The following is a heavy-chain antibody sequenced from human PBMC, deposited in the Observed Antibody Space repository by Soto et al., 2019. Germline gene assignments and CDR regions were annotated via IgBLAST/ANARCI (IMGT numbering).Heavy chain of an antibody. Sequence: QVQLVQSGAEVKKPGASVKVSCKASGYTFTSYAVHWVRQAPGQRLEWMGWINAGNDDTRHSQKFQGRVTITRDTLASTASMALSSLRPEDTAVYFWASFSLKSGWSVRTFDYWGQGTLVTVSS. D-gene: IGHD6-19*01. CDR1: GYTFTSYA. V-gene: IGHV1-3*01. J-gene: IGHJ4*02. CDR3: ASFSLKSGWSVRTFDY. CDR2: INAGNDDT.